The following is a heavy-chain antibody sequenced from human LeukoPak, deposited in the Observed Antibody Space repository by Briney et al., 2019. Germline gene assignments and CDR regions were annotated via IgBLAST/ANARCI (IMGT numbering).Heavy chain of an antibody. Sequence: ASVKVSCKVSGYTLTELSMHWVRQAPGIGLEWMGGFDPEDGETIYAQKFQGRVTMTEDTSTDTAYMELSSLRSEDTAVYYCATVWARGSVFDYWGQGTLVTVSS. CDR2: FDPEDGET. V-gene: IGHV1-24*01. CDR1: GYTLTELS. D-gene: IGHD3-10*01. J-gene: IGHJ4*02. CDR3: ATVWARGSVFDY.